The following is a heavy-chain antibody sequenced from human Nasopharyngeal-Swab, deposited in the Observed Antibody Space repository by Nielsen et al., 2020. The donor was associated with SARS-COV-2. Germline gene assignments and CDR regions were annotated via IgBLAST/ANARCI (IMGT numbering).Heavy chain of an antibody. V-gene: IGHV3-23*01. CDR1: GFTFSSYA. J-gene: IGHJ4*02. CDR3: AKGAQATMYSSGWYIPYYFDY. Sequence: GGSLRLSCAASGFTFSSYAMSWVRQAPGKGLEWVSAISGSGGSTYYADSVKGRFTISRDNSKNTLYLQMNSLRAEDTAVYYCAKGAQATMYSSGWYIPYYFDYWGQGTLVTVSS. CDR2: ISGSGGST. D-gene: IGHD6-19*01.